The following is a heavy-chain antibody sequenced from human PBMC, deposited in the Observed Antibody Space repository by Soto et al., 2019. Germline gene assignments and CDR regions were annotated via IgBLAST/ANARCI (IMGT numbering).Heavy chain of an antibody. Sequence: SETLSLTCTVSGGSVGSGSYYWSWIRQPPGKGLEWIGYIYYSGSTNYNPSLKSRVTISVDTSKNQFSLKLSSVTAADTAVYYCARVVAMEFYYFDYWGQGTLVTVSS. J-gene: IGHJ4*02. CDR1: GGSVGSGSYY. V-gene: IGHV4-61*01. CDR3: ARVVAMEFYYFDY. CDR2: IYYSGST. D-gene: IGHD5-18*01.